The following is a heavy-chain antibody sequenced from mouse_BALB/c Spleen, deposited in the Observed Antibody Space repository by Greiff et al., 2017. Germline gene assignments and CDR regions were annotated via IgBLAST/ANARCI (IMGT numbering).Heavy chain of an antibody. J-gene: IGHJ2*01. CDR2: INPSTGYT. CDR1: GYTFTSYW. D-gene: IGHD2-1*01. Sequence: VQLQQSGAELAKPGASVKMSCKASGYTFTSYWMHWVKQRPGQGLEWIGYINPSTGYTEYNQKFKDKATLTADKSSSTAYMQLSSLTSEDSAVYYCARWRGNDYWGQGTTLTVSS. CDR3: ARWRGNDY. V-gene: IGHV1-7*01.